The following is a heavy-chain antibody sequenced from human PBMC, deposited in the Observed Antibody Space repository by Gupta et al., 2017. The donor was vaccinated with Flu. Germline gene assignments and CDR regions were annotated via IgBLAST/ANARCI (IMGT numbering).Heavy chain of an antibody. CDR3: AKVGAAGTAPDY. V-gene: IGHV3-30*18. J-gene: IGHJ4*02. Sequence: QVQLVESGGGVVQPGRSLRLSCAASGFTFSSYGMHWVRQAPGKGLEWVAVISYDGSNKYYADSVKGRFTISRDNSKNTLYLQMNSLRAEDTAVYYCAKVGAAGTAPDYWGQGTLVTVSS. D-gene: IGHD6-13*01. CDR1: GFTFSSYG. CDR2: ISYDGSNK.